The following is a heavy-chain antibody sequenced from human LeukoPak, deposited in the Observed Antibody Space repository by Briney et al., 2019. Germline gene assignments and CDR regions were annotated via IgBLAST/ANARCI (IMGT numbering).Heavy chain of an antibody. V-gene: IGHV3-48*01. CDR2: ISSSSSSGV. CDR1: GFTFSSYS. Sequence: GGSLRLSCAASGFTFSSYSMNWIRQAPGGGLEWVSYISSSSSSGVYYADSVKGRFTISRDNAKNSLYLQMNSLRSEDTAVYYCARAAGAYNYGVNWFDPWGQGTLVTVSS. CDR3: ARAAGAYNYGVNWFDP. D-gene: IGHD5-18*01. J-gene: IGHJ5*02.